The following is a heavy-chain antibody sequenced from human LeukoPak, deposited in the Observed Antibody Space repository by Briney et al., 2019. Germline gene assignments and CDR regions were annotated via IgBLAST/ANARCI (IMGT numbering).Heavy chain of an antibody. CDR1: GGTFSSYA. D-gene: IGHD2-21*02. CDR2: IIPIFGIA. Sequence: ASVKVSCKASGGTFSSYAISWVRLAPGQGLEWMGRIIPIFGIANYAQKFQGRVTITADKSTSTAYMELSSLRSEDTAVYYCARERDIVVVTATGNWFDPWGQGTLVTVSS. V-gene: IGHV1-69*04. CDR3: ARERDIVVVTATGNWFDP. J-gene: IGHJ5*02.